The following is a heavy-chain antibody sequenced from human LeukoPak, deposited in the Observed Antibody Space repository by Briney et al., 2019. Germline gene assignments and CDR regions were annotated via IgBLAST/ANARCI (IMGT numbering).Heavy chain of an antibody. J-gene: IGHJ6*03. CDR2: INPNSGGT. CDR1: GYTFTGYY. CDR3: ARARMVRGVLTWVRLYYYYYMDV. D-gene: IGHD3-10*01. V-gene: IGHV1-2*02. Sequence: GAPVKVSCKASGYTFTGYYMHWVRQAPGQGLEWMGWINPNSGGTNYAQKFQGRVTMTRDTSISTAYMELSRLRSDDTAVYYCARARMVRGVLTWVRLYYYYYMDVWGKGTTVTISS.